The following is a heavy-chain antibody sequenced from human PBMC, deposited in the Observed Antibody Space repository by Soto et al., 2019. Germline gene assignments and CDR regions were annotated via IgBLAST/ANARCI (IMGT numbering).Heavy chain of an antibody. CDR3: ARVQPYDYGANSGWFDP. D-gene: IGHD4-17*01. J-gene: IGHJ5*02. CDR1: GGPISSGGYY. V-gene: IGHV4-31*03. CDR2: IFYSGAT. Sequence: SETLSLTCSVSGGPISSGGYYWSWIRQHPGKGLEWIGYIFYSGATYYNPSLKSRSFISVDTSKNQFSLRLSSVTDADTAVYYCARVQPYDYGANSGWFDPWGQGTLVTVSS.